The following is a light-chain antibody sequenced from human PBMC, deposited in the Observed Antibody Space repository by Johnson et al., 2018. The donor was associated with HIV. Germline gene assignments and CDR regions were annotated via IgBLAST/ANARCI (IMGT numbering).Light chain of an antibody. V-gene: IGLV1-51*02. CDR3: GTWDSRLSAGHV. CDR1: SSNIGNNY. CDR2: ENN. J-gene: IGLJ1*01. Sequence: QPVLTQPPSVSAAPGQKVTISCSGSSSNIGNNYVSWYQQLPGTAPKLLMFENNQRPSGIPDRFSGSKSGTSATLGITGLQTGDEADYYCGTWDSRLSAGHVFGTGTKVTVL.